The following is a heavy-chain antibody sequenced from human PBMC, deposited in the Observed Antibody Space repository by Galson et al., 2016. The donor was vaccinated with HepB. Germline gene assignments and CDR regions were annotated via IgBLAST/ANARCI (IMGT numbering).Heavy chain of an antibody. CDR3: ARGVTGTPYFDF. V-gene: IGHV4-59*01. D-gene: IGHD2-21*02. J-gene: IGHJ4*02. CDR2: IYKSGST. Sequence: GKGLEWIGCIYKSGSTNYSPSLDSRVTLSVDTSKNQFSLKLGSVTAADTAVYYCARGVTGTPYFDFWGQGALVTVSS.